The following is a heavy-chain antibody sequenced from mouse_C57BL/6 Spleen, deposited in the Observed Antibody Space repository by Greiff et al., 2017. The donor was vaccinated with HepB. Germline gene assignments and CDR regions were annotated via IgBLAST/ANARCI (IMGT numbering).Heavy chain of an antibody. Sequence: EVKLMESGGGLVKPGGSLKLSCAASGFTFSSYTMSWVRQTPEKRLEWVATISGGGGNTYYPDSVKGRFTISRDNAKNTLYLQMSSLRSEDTALYYCARQGGNYFDYWGQGTTLTVSS. V-gene: IGHV5-9*01. CDR1: GFTFSSYT. CDR2: ISGGGGNT. J-gene: IGHJ2*01. CDR3: ARQGGNYFDY.